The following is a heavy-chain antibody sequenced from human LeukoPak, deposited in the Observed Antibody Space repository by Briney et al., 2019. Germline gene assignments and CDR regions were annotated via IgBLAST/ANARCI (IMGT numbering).Heavy chain of an antibody. D-gene: IGHD3-10*01. CDR3: ASLLMVRGVISVDY. Sequence: SETLSLTCTVSGASISGGGYYWNWIRQHPGRGLEWIGYISYSGSTYYNPSLKSRLTISEDTSKNQFSLNLSSVTAADTAVYYCASLLMVRGVISVDYWGQGTLVTVSP. CDR2: ISYSGST. V-gene: IGHV4-31*03. CDR1: GASISGGGYY. J-gene: IGHJ4*02.